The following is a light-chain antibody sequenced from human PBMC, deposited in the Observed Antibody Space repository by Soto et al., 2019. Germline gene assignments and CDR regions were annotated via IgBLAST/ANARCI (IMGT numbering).Light chain of an antibody. CDR3: QQYYSYPVT. CDR2: AAS. Sequence: AIRMTQSPSSLSASTGDRVTSTCRASQGISSNLAWYQQKPGKAPKLLIYAASTLQSGVPSRFSGSGSGTDFTLTISCLQSEDFATYYCQQYYSYPVTFGQGTKVEIK. V-gene: IGKV1-8*01. J-gene: IGKJ1*01. CDR1: QGISSN.